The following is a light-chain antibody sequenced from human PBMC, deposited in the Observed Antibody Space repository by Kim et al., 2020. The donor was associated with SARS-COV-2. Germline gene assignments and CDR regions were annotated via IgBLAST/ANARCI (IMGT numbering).Light chain of an antibody. CDR3: SSYGGSNKLLL. J-gene: IGLJ2*01. V-gene: IGLV2-8*01. Sequence: QSALTQPPSASGSPGQSVTISCTGFTVSSYNYLSWYQQHPGKAPQLMIYEVTKRPSGVSDRFSGSKSGNTATLTVSGLQAEDEADYYCSSYGGSNKLLLFGGGTQLTV. CDR2: EVT. CDR1: TVSSYNY.